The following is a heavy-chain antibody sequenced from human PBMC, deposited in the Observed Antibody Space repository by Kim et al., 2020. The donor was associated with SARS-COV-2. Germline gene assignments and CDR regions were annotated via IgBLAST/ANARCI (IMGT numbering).Heavy chain of an antibody. CDR3: AKDKCSGPYSWFDH. D-gene: IGHD6-19*01. V-gene: IGHV3-23*01. Sequence: ADSVKGRFTISRDNSKNALYLQMNSLRAEDTAVYYCAKDKCSGPYSWFDHWGQGTLVTVSS. J-gene: IGHJ5*02.